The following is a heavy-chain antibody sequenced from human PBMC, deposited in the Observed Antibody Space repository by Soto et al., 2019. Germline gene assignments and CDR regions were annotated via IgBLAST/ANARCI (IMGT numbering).Heavy chain of an antibody. J-gene: IGHJ4*02. CDR2: ISWNSGSI. V-gene: IGHV3-9*01. CDR1: GFIFDEYA. CDR3: ARGGLEPFDY. D-gene: IGHD1-1*01. Sequence: GGSLRLSCAASGFIFDEYAMHWVRQAPGKGLEWVSGISWNSGSIGYADSVKGRFTISRDNVNSELYLQMNNLRTEDTAVYYCARGGLEPFDYWGQGTLVTVSS.